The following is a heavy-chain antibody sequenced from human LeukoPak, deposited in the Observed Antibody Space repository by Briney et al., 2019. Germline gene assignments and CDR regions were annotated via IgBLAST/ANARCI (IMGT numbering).Heavy chain of an antibody. CDR3: AKDGGTHFDH. CDR1: GFTFSKYW. CDR2: ISSSGTTI. J-gene: IGHJ4*02. V-gene: IGHV3-48*01. Sequence: GGSLRLSCAASGFTFSKYWMHWVRQAPGKGLEWVSYISSSGTTISYAQSVKGRFTITRDNAQNSLTLHMNTLRADDTAVYYCAKDGGTHFDHWGQGTLVTVSS. D-gene: IGHD1-26*01.